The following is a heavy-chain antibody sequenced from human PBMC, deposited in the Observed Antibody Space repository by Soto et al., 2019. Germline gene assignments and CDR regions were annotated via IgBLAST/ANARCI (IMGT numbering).Heavy chain of an antibody. Sequence: QVQLVESGGGVVQPGRSLRLSCAASGFTFSSHGMHWVRQAPGKGLEWVAVIWYDGSNKYYADSVKGRFTISRDNSKNTLYLQMNSLRAEDTAVYYGARGRIAAAAEDDFDYWGQGTLVTVSS. J-gene: IGHJ4*02. CDR3: ARGRIAAAAEDDFDY. V-gene: IGHV3-33*01. CDR1: GFTFSSHG. D-gene: IGHD6-13*01. CDR2: IWYDGSNK.